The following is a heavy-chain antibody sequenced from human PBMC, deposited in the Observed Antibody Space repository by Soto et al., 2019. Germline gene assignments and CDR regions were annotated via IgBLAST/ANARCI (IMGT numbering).Heavy chain of an antibody. CDR3: AKSWSGSHGAFDM. J-gene: IGHJ3*02. D-gene: IGHD2-8*02. CDR2: ISYDGSNQ. CDR1: GFIFSTYG. V-gene: IGHV3-30*18. Sequence: QVQLVESGGGVVQPGRSLRLSCAASGFIFSTYGMHWVRQAPGKGLEWVAVISYDGSNQDYEDSVKGRFTISRDNSKNTLYLQMNSLRVEDTAVYYCAKSWSGSHGAFDMWGQGTMVTVSA.